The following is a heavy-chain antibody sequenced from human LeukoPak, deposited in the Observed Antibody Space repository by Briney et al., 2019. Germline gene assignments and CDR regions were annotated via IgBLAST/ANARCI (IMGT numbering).Heavy chain of an antibody. J-gene: IGHJ4*02. V-gene: IGHV4-59*01. CDR2: IYYSGST. CDR3: ARDKKGTSCYDY. CDR1: GGSISSYY. Sequence: SETLSLTCTVSGGSISSYYWSWIRQAPGKGLEWIGFIYYSGSTTYNPSLKSRVTISVDTSKNQFSLKLSSVTAADTAVYYCARDKKGTSCYDYWGQGTLVTVSS. D-gene: IGHD2-2*01.